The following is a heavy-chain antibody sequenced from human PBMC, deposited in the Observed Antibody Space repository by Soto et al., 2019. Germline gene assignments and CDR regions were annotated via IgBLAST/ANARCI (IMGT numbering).Heavy chain of an antibody. CDR3: ARDVGIVVVVAATENWFDP. V-gene: IGHV1-18*04. CDR2: ISAYNGNT. J-gene: IGHJ5*02. D-gene: IGHD2-15*01. CDR1: GCTFTSYG. Sequence: ASVKVSCKASGCTFTSYGISWVRQAPGQGLEWMGWISAYNGNTNYAQKLQGRVTMTTDTSTSTAYMELRSLRSDDTAVYYCARDVGIVVVVAATENWFDPCGEGTLVTVYS.